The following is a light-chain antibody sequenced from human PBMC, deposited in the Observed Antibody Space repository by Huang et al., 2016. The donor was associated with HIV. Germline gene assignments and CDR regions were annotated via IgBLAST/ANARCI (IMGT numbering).Light chain of an antibody. CDR2: DAS. V-gene: IGKV3-11*01. Sequence: EILLTQSPATLSLSPGERATLSCTASQNINTYLAWYQQKPGQHPRLLIDDASTRAPDTPARFRGGGSGTDFTLTSPNLGPEDLAVYFCQQRSNGPPFTFGHGTKVDRK. CDR1: QNINTY. CDR3: QQRSNGPPFT. J-gene: IGKJ3*01.